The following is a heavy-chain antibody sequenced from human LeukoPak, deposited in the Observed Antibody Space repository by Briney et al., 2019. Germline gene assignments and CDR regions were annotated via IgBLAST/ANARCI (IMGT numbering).Heavy chain of an antibody. J-gene: IGHJ5*02. V-gene: IGHV1-2*02. D-gene: IGHD1-26*01. CDR2: INPNSGGT. CDR3: ASSLLTRNWFDP. CDR1: GYTFTAYY. Sequence: ASVKVSSKASGYTFTAYYMHWVRQAPGQGLEWMGWINPNSGGTNYAQKFQGRVTMTRDTSISTAYMELSRLGSDDTAVYYCASSLLTRNWFDPWGQGTLVTVSS.